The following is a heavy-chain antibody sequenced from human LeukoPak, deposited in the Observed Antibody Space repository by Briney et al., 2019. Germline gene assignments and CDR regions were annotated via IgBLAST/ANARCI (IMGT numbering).Heavy chain of an antibody. V-gene: IGHV3-21*01. D-gene: IGHD6-19*01. J-gene: IGHJ4*02. CDR3: ATGGGPYASGWLDY. CDR2: ISSGNSYI. CDR1: GFTFSSYS. Sequence: GGSLRLSCAASGFTFSSYSMNWVRQAPGKGLEWVSSISSGNSYIYYADSVKGRFTISRDNAKNSPYLQMNSLRAEDTAVYYCATGGGPYASGWLDYWGQGTLVTVSS.